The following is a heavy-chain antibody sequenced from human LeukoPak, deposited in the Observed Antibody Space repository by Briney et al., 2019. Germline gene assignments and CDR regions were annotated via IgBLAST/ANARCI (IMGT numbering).Heavy chain of an antibody. D-gene: IGHD6-13*01. CDR1: GFTVSSNY. Sequence: GGSLRLSCAASGFTVSSNYMSWVRQAPGKGLEWVSVIYSGGSTYYADSVKGRFTISRDNSKNTLYLQMNSLRAEDTAVYYCARVRISSSWYIRWFDPWGQGTLVTVSS. CDR3: ARVRISSSWYIRWFDP. CDR2: IYSGGST. V-gene: IGHV3-53*01. J-gene: IGHJ5*02.